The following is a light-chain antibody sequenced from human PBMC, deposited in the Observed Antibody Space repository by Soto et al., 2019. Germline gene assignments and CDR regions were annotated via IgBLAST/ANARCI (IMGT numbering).Light chain of an antibody. CDR2: DAS. CDR1: QSVSSY. V-gene: IGKV3-11*01. Sequence: EIVLTQSPATLSLSPGERATLSCRASQSVSSYLAWYQQKPGQAPRLPIYDASNRATGIPARFSGSGSGTDFTLTISSLEPEDFAVYYCQQRSNWWTVGQGTKVDIK. J-gene: IGKJ1*01. CDR3: QQRSNWWT.